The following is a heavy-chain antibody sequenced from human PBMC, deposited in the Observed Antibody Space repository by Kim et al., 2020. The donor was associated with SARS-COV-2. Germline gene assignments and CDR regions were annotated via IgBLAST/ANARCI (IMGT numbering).Heavy chain of an antibody. J-gene: IGHJ4*02. D-gene: IGHD3-16*01. Sequence: TNYAQKVQGRVTMTTDTSTGTAYMELRSLRSDDTAVYFCARNSYVSGYDYWGQGTLVTVSS. CDR3: ARNSYVSGYDY. CDR2: T. V-gene: IGHV1-18*01.